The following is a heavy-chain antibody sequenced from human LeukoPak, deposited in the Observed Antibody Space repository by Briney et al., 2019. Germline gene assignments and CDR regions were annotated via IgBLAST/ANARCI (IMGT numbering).Heavy chain of an antibody. Sequence: SETLSLTCAVYGGSFSGYYWSWIRQPPGKGLEWIGEINHSGSTNYNPSLTSRVTISVDTSKNQFSLKLSSETAADTAVYYCARGYPERRYFDYWGQGTLVTVSS. V-gene: IGHV4-34*01. D-gene: IGHD1-14*01. J-gene: IGHJ4*02. CDR2: INHSGST. CDR1: GGSFSGYY. CDR3: ARGYPERRYFDY.